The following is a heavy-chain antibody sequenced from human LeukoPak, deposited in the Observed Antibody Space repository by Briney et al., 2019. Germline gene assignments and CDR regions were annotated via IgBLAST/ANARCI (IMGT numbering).Heavy chain of an antibody. Sequence: ASVKVSCKASGYTFTSYGISWVRQAPGQGLEWMGWISAYNGNTNYAQKLQGRVTMTTDTSTSTAYMELRSLRSDDTAVYYCARDYKAVVVAATLYYFDYWGQGTLVTVSS. CDR2: ISAYNGNT. J-gene: IGHJ4*02. V-gene: IGHV1-18*01. D-gene: IGHD2-15*01. CDR1: GYTFTSYG. CDR3: ARDYKAVVVAATLYYFDY.